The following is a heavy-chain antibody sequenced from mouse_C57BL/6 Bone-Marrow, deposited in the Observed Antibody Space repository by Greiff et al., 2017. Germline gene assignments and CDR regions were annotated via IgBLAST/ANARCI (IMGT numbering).Heavy chain of an antibody. J-gene: IGHJ4*01. CDR3: ARDHPYAMDY. CDR2: ISDGGSYT. V-gene: IGHV5-4*01. Sequence: EVKLMESGGGLVKPGGSLKLSCAASGFTFSSYAMSWVRQTPEKRLEWVATISDGGSYTYYPDNVKGRFTISRDNAKNNLYLQMSHLKSEDTAMYYCARDHPYAMDYWGQGTSVTVSS. CDR1: GFTFSSYA.